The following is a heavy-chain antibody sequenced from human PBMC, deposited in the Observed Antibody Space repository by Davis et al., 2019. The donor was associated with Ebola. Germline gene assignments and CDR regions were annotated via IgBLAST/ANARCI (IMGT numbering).Heavy chain of an antibody. J-gene: IGHJ6*02. V-gene: IGHV4-59*01. CDR2: IYYSGST. CDR3: ARDPADSSSLYYYYYGMDV. Sequence: GSLRLSCTVSGGSISSYYWSWIRQPPGKGLEWIGYIYYSGSTNYNPSLKSRVTISVDTSKNQFSLKLSSVTAADTAVYYCARDPADSSSLYYYYYGMDVWGQGTTVTVSS. CDR1: GGSISSYY. D-gene: IGHD6-13*01.